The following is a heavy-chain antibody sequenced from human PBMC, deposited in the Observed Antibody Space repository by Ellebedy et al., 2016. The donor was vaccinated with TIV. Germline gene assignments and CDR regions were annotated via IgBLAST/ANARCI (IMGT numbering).Heavy chain of an antibody. V-gene: IGHV4-39*01. CDR2: IYYSGST. J-gene: IGHJ3*02. Sequence: GSLRLSXTVSGGSISSSSYYWGWFRQPPGKGLEWIGSIYYSGSTYYNPSLKSRVTISVDTSKNQFSLKLSSVTAADTAVYYCARPPTPHDAFDIWGQGTMVTVSS. CDR3: ARPPTPHDAFDI. CDR1: GGSISSSSYY.